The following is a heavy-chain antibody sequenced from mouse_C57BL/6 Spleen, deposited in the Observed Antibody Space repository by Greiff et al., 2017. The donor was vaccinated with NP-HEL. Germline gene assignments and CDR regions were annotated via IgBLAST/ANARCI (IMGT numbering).Heavy chain of an antibody. Sequence: EVKLVESGGGLVKPGGSLKLSCAASGFTFSDYGMHWVRQAPEKGLEWVAYISSGSSTIYYADTVKGRFPISSATAKNTLFLQMTSLRSEDTAMYYCARPHYYGSAWFACWGQGTLVTVSA. CDR2: ISSGSSTI. CDR3: ARPHYYGSAWFAC. CDR1: GFTFSDYG. V-gene: IGHV5-17*01. J-gene: IGHJ3*01. D-gene: IGHD1-1*01.